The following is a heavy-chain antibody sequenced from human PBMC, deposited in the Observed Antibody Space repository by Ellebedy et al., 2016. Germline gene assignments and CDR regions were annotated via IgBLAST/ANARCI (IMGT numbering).Heavy chain of an antibody. J-gene: IGHJ3*02. Sequence: GSLRLSXTVSGGSISSSSYYWGWIRPPPGKGLEWIGSIYYSGSTYYNPSLKSRVTISVDTSKNQFSLKLSSVTAADTAVYYCARHALLDAFDIWGQGTMVTVSS. CDR3: ARHALLDAFDI. CDR1: GGSISSSSYY. V-gene: IGHV4-39*01. D-gene: IGHD1-26*01. CDR2: IYYSGST.